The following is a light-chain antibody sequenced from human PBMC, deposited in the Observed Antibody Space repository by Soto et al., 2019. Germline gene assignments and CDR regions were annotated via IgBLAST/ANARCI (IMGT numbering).Light chain of an antibody. CDR3: SSYTTSNTRQIV. CDR1: SSDVGGYNY. V-gene: IGLV2-14*03. CDR2: DVS. Sequence: QSVLTQPASVSGSPGQSITISCTGTSSDVGGYNYVSWYQHHPGKALKLIIYDVSNRPSGVSIRFSGSKSDNTASLTISGLQPEDEADYHCSSYTTSNTRQIVFGTGTKVTVL. J-gene: IGLJ1*01.